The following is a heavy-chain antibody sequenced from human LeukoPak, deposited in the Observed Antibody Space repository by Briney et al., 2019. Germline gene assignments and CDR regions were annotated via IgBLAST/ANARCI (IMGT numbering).Heavy chain of an antibody. V-gene: IGHV1-69*13. CDR3: AREAESTYDAFDI. Sequence: ASVKVSCKASGGTFSSYAISWVRQAPGQGLEWMGGIIPIFGTANYAQKFQGRVTITADESTSTAYMELSSLRSEDTAVYYCAREAESTYDAFDIWGQGTMVTVSS. CDR2: IIPIFGTA. D-gene: IGHD6-19*01. CDR1: GGTFSSYA. J-gene: IGHJ3*02.